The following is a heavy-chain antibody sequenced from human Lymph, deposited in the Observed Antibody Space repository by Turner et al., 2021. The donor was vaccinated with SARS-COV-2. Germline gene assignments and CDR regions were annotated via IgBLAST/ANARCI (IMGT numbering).Heavy chain of an antibody. CDR3: ARGRYSGGGMDV. V-gene: IGHV1-8*02. CDR1: GYTFTSYD. J-gene: IGHJ6*02. D-gene: IGHD1-26*01. Sequence: QVQLVQSGAEVKKPGASVKVSCKAPGYTFTSYDINWVRQATGQGLEWMGGMKPNSGNTGYAQKFQGRVTMTRNTSISTAYMELSSLRSEDTAVYYCARGRYSGGGMDVWGQGTTVTVSS. CDR2: MKPNSGNT.